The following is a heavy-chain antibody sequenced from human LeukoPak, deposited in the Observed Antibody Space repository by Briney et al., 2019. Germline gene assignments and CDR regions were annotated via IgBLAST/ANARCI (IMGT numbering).Heavy chain of an antibody. CDR2: INPNSGGT. D-gene: IGHD2-2*02. Sequence: GASVKVSCKASGYTFTGYYMHWVRHAPGQGLEWMGWINPNSGGTNYAQKFQGRVTMTRDTSISTAYMELSRLRSDDTAVYYCAREFIVVVPAAIENYFDYGGQGTLVTVSS. J-gene: IGHJ4*02. CDR1: GYTFTGYY. V-gene: IGHV1-2*02. CDR3: AREFIVVVPAAIENYFDY.